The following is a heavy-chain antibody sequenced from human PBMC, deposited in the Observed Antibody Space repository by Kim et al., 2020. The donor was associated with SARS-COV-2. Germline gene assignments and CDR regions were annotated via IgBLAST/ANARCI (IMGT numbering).Heavy chain of an antibody. V-gene: IGHV3-30*18. Sequence: GGSLRLSCAASGFNFNWYSMHWVRQAPGKGLEWVTCITADGGDVMYADSVKGRFSIYRDNSENTLYLQMDNLRPEDTALYYCGKELHRGGVFIDSWGQGTLVTVS. CDR1: GFNFNWYS. CDR3: GKELHRGGVFIDS. CDR2: ITADGGDV. J-gene: IGHJ4*02. D-gene: IGHD2-15*01.